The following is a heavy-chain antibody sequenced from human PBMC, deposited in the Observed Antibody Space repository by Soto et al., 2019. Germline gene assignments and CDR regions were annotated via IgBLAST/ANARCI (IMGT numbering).Heavy chain of an antibody. J-gene: IGHJ4*02. V-gene: IGHV1-69*13. CDR1: GGTFSSYA. D-gene: IGHD5-18*01. CDR3: ARVLHGYSPVFDD. Sequence: SVKVSCKASGGTFSSYAISWVRQAPGQGLEWMGGIIPIFGTANYAQKFQGRVTITADESTSTAYMELSSLRSEDTAVYYCARVLHGYSPVFDDWGEGTLVTVSS. CDR2: IIPIFGTA.